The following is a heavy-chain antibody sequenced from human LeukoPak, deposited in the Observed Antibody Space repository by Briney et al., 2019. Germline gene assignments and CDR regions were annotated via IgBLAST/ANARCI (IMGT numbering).Heavy chain of an antibody. V-gene: IGHV3-30-3*01. Sequence: GGSLRLSCAASGFTFSTYAMHWVRQAPGKGLEWVAVISYDGSNKYYADSVKGRFTISRDNSKNTLYLQVNSLRADDTAVYYCARDPLDRSGWSSICDYWGQGTLVTVSS. CDR3: ARDPLDRSGWSSICDY. J-gene: IGHJ4*02. CDR1: GFTFSTYA. CDR2: ISYDGSNK. D-gene: IGHD6-19*01.